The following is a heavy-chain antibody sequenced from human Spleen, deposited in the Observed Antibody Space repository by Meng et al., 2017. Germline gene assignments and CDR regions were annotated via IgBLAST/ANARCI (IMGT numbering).Heavy chain of an antibody. CDR2: MFHTGSS. CDR1: GGSISSRNW. D-gene: IGHD3-16*01. J-gene: IGHJ4*02. V-gene: IGHV4-4*02. CDR3: ALRFLNSFDN. Sequence: QVHLPESGPGLVKPSGTLLLTCAVSGGSISSRNWWTWVRQPPGKGLEWIGEMFHTGSSNYNPSLKSRVSISVDTSKNQFSLKLTSVTAADTAMYYCALRFLNSFDNWGQGALVTVSS.